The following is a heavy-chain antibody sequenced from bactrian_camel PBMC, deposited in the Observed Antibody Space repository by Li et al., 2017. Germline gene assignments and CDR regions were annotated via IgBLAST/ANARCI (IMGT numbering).Heavy chain of an antibody. CDR2: IDTDGIT. CDR3: AARKVARGSHFSLGRAPALRRDEYNF. D-gene: IGHD2*01. J-gene: IGHJ4*01. CDR1: GYSPYC. Sequence: VQLVESGGGSVQAGGSLRLSCAASGYSPYCMAWFRQAPGKEREGVAGIDTDGITSYADSVKGRFTISQDNSKNTLFLQMNVLRPEDTAMYYCAARKVARGSHFSLGRAPALRRDEYNFWGQGTQVTVS. V-gene: IGHV3S53*01.